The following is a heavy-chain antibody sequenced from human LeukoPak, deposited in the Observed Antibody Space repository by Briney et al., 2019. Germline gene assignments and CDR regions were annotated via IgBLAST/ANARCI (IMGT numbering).Heavy chain of an antibody. V-gene: IGHV3-66*01. CDR2: IYSGGST. CDR1: GFTVSSNY. J-gene: IGHJ4*02. CDR3: AREGEVAGTFDY. D-gene: IGHD6-19*01. Sequence: GGSLRLSCAASGFTVSSNYMSWVRQAPGKGLEWVSVIYSGGSTYYADSMKGRFTISRDNSKNTLYLQMNSLRAEDTAVYYCAREGEVAGTFDYWGQGTLVTVSS.